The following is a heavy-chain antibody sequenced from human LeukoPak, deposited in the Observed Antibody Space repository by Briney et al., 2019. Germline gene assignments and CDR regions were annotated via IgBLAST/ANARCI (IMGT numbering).Heavy chain of an antibody. CDR1: GGSISSHY. D-gene: IGHD1-26*01. V-gene: IGHV4-59*11. J-gene: IGHJ4*02. CDR3: ARSGSYYVPTFDY. CDR2: MYYGGTT. Sequence: SETLSLTWTVSGGSISSHYWSWIRQPPGKGLEWIGYMYYGGTTNYNPSLKSRVSISLDASRNQFSLRLSSVTAADTAMYYCARSGSYYVPTFDYWGPGTLVTVSS.